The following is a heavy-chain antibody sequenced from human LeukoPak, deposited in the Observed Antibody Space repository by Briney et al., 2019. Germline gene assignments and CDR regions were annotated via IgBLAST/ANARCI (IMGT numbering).Heavy chain of an antibody. CDR1: GGSISGYY. V-gene: IGHV4-59*08. CDR3: ARHGIVVTTTYPLDY. D-gene: IGHD1-26*01. J-gene: IGHJ4*02. CDR2: IYYSGNT. Sequence: SETLSLTCTVSGGSISGYYWSWIRQPPGKGLEWIGNIYYSGNTNYHPSLKNRVTISVDTSKNQFSLKLRSVTVADTAMYYCARHGIVVTTTYPLDYWGQGTLVTVSS.